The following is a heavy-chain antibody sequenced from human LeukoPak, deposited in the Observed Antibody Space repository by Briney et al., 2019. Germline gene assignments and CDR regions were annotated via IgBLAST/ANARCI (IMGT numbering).Heavy chain of an antibody. CDR3: AKRDVVGYCSGGNCYPFDY. D-gene: IGHD2-15*01. CDR2: ISSSSSYM. Sequence: GGSLRLSCAASGFTFSSYSMNWVRQAPGKGLEWVSSISSSSSYMYYADSVKGRFTISRDNAKNSLYLQMNSLRAEDTAVYYCAKRDVVGYCSGGNCYPFDYWGQGTLVTVSS. J-gene: IGHJ4*02. V-gene: IGHV3-21*01. CDR1: GFTFSSYS.